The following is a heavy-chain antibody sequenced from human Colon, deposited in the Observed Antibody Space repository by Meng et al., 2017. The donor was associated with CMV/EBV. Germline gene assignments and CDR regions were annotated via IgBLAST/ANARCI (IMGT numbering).Heavy chain of an antibody. CDR2: INHSGRT. Sequence: SETLSLTCAAYGGSFSGYYWSWVRQSPGKGLEWVGEINHSGRTNYNSSLKSRVTISVDTSKKQFSLKLTSVTAADTAVYYWARGGYCSSNSCYSAWFDPWGQGTLVTVSS. CDR1: GGSFSGYY. V-gene: IGHV4-34*01. J-gene: IGHJ5*02. CDR3: ARGGYCSSNSCYSAWFDP. D-gene: IGHD2-2*01.